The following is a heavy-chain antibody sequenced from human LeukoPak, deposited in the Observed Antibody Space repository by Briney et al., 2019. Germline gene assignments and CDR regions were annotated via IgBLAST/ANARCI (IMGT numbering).Heavy chain of an antibody. CDR3: ELAVAGTARDY. J-gene: IGHJ4*02. CDR1: GGSISSSSYY. V-gene: IGHV4-39*01. CDR2: IYYSGST. D-gene: IGHD6-19*01. Sequence: SETLSLTCTVPGGSISSSSYYWGWIRQPPGKGLEWIGSIYYSGSTYYNPSLKSRVTISVDTSKNQFSLKLSSVTAADTAVYYCELAVAGTARDYWGQGTLVTVSS.